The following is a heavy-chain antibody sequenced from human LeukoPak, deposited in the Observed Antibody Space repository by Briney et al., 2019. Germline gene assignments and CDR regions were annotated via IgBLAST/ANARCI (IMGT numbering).Heavy chain of an antibody. Sequence: GGSLRLSCSDSGFTFSSHAMSWVRQAPGKGLEWVTVISGSGVGTYYGDSVKGRFTISRDNSENTVYLHMSSLRAEDTAVYYCAKVSVVPVAHAEYFQHWGQGTLVTVSS. J-gene: IGHJ1*01. CDR3: AKVSVVPVAHAEYFQH. V-gene: IGHV3-23*01. CDR2: ISGSGVGT. CDR1: GFTFSSHA. D-gene: IGHD2-2*01.